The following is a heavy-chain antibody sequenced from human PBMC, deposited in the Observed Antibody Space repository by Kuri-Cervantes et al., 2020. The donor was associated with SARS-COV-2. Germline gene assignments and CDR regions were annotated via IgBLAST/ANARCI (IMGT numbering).Heavy chain of an antibody. CDR3: ARVPIAAPHY. V-gene: IGHV3-23*01. CDR2: IRGSGGST. D-gene: IGHD6-13*01. CDR1: GFTFSSYA. Sequence: GESLKISCAASGFTFSSYAMSWVRQAPGKGLEWVSAIRGSGGSTYYADSVKGRFTISRDNAKNTLYLQMNSLRAEDTAVYYCARVPIAAPHYWGQGTLVTVSS. J-gene: IGHJ4*02.